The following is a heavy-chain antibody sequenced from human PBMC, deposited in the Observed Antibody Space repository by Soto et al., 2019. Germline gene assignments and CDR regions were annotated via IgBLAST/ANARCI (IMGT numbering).Heavy chain of an antibody. J-gene: IGHJ6*03. CDR1: GGSFSGYY. D-gene: IGHD2-2*01. Sequence: SETLSLTCAVYGGSFSGYYWSWIRQPPGKGLEWIGEINHSGSTNYNPSLKSRVTISVDTSKNQFSLKLGSVTAADTAVYYCARGVSALPAANDRYYYYYMDVWGKGPTVTVSS. CDR2: INHSGST. V-gene: IGHV4-34*01. CDR3: ARGVSALPAANDRYYYYYMDV.